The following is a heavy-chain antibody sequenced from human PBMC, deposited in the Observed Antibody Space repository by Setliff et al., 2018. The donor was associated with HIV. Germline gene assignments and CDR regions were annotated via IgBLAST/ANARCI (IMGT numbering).Heavy chain of an antibody. CDR3: ATCRHRPSNWFDP. V-gene: IGHV4-59*11. J-gene: IGHJ5*02. Sequence: LSLTCSVSGGSINSHYWSWIRQTPGEGLEWIGYVYYNGNTNNNPSLRSRVTMSVDTSKNQFSLRLTSVTAADTAVYYCATCRHRPSNWFDPWGQGTVVTVSS. CDR1: GGSINSHY. CDR2: VYYNGNT.